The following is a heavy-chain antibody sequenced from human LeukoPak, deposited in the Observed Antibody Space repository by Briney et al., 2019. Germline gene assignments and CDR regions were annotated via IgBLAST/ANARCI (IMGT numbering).Heavy chain of an antibody. V-gene: IGHV4-59*12. Sequence: SETLSLTCTVSGGSISSYYWSWIRQPPGKGLEWIGYIYYSGSTNYNPSLKSRVTISVDTSKNQFSLKLSSVTAADTAVYYCARSSYVRYYFDYWGQGTLVTVSS. CDR1: GGSISSYY. CDR3: ARSSYVRYYFDY. J-gene: IGHJ4*02. D-gene: IGHD4-17*01. CDR2: IYYSGST.